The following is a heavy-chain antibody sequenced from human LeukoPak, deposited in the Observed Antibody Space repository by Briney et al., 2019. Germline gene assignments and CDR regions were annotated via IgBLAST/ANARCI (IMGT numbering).Heavy chain of an antibody. D-gene: IGHD3-10*01. V-gene: IGHV5-51*01. CDR2: IHPTGSET. Sequence: KPGASLQISCYDSGSNFANFWIGCVRRLPGKGLEWRGIIHPTGSETLYSPSFQGPVTISVDRSINTAYLQWSSLKASDTAMYYCARRAYSGSGSSDYWGQGTLVTVSS. CDR3: ARRAYSGSGSSDY. J-gene: IGHJ4*02. CDR1: GSNFANFW.